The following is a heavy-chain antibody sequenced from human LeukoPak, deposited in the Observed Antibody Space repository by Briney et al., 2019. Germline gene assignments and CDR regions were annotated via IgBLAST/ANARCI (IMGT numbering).Heavy chain of an antibody. Sequence: GGSLRLSCAASGFTFSSYFWMHWVRQAPGKGLVWVSRIKSDGSSSTYADSVKGRFTISRDNAKNSLYLQMNSLRAEDTAVYYCASQLVGAAFDPWGQGTLVTVSS. D-gene: IGHD2-8*02. V-gene: IGHV3-74*01. CDR1: GFTFSSYFW. CDR2: IKSDGSSS. J-gene: IGHJ5*02. CDR3: ASQLVGAAFDP.